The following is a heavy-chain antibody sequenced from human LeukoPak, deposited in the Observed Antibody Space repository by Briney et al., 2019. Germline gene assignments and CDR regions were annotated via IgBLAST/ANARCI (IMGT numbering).Heavy chain of an antibody. CDR3: TRDRYSNYVYNYYMDV. CDR1: GGSISSGNYY. V-gene: IGHV4-61*09. D-gene: IGHD4-11*01. CDR2: IYTSGST. J-gene: IGHJ6*03. Sequence: PSETLSLTCTVSGGSISSGNYYWSWIRQPAGKGLEWIGHIYTSGSTNYNPSLKSRVTISVDTSKKQFSLKLSSVIAADTAVYYCTRDRYSNYVYNYYMDVWGKGTTVTVSS.